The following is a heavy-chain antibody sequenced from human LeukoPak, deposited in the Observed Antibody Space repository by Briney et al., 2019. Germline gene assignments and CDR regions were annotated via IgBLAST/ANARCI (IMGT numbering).Heavy chain of an antibody. CDR2: INHSGST. D-gene: IGHD6-19*01. Sequence: SETLSLTCAVYGGSFGGYYWSWIRQPPGKGLEWIGEINHSGSTNYNPSLKSRVTISVDTSKNQFSLKLSSVTAADTAVYYCARAWRDSSGWYVDYYYYYMDVWGKGTTVTVSS. CDR1: GGSFGGYY. V-gene: IGHV4-34*01. J-gene: IGHJ6*03. CDR3: ARAWRDSSGWYVDYYYYYMDV.